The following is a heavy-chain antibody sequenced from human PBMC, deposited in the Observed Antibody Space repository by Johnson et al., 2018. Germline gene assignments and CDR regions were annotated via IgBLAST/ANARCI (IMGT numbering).Heavy chain of an antibody. J-gene: IGHJ1*01. CDR1: GGTFGNYS. CDR3: ASGPCNDGRCYPTLFQD. V-gene: IGHV1-69*09. Sequence: QVQLVESGAEVKKPGSSVKVSCRASGGTFGNYSIIWLRQAPGQGLEWMGRIIPVLEIANYALSFQGRVTITADKSTRTADIALSSLRAEDTAMYYCASGPCNDGRCYPTLFQDWGQGTLVTVSS. D-gene: IGHD2-15*01. CDR2: IIPVLEIA.